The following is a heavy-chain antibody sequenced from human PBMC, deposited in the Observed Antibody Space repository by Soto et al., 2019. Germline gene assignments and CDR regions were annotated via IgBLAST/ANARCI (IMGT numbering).Heavy chain of an antibody. D-gene: IGHD2-15*01. Sequence: GGSLRLSCAASGFTFSSYAMSWVRQAPGKGLEWDSAISGSGSSTYYADTVKGRFTISRDNSKNTFYLQMNSLRAEDTAVYYCAKDSIVVVVAATPEVDYWGQGT. CDR3: AKDSIVVVVAATPEVDY. CDR1: GFTFSSYA. CDR2: ISGSGSST. V-gene: IGHV3-23*01. J-gene: IGHJ4*02.